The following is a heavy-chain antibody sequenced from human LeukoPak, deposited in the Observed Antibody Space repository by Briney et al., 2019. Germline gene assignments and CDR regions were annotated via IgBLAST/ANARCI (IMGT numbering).Heavy chain of an antibody. CDR1: GGSISSYY. V-gene: IGHV4-59*12. J-gene: IGHJ6*02. Sequence: SETLSLTCTVSGGSISSYYWSWIRQPPGKGLEWIGYIYHSGSTYYNPSLKSRVTISVDRSKNQFSLKLSSVTAADTAVYYCARGCGPYYYYGMDVWGQGTTVTVSS. CDR3: ARGCGPYYYYGMDV. D-gene: IGHD2-21*01. CDR2: IYHSGST.